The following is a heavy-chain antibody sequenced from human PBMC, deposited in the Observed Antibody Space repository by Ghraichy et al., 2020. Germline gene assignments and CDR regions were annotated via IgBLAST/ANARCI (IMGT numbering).Heavy chain of an antibody. CDR2: ITGTGANT. CDR1: GFIFSNYA. J-gene: IGHJ6*02. CDR3: AKDDYCSGATCATYYYYGLDL. V-gene: IGHV3-23*01. Sequence: GALRLSCAASGFIFSNYAMTWVRQAPGKGLEWVSSITGTGANTYYEDSVKGRFTISRDNSKNTLYLQMNSLRAEDTAIYYCAKDDYCSGATCATYYYYGLDLWGQGTTVTVSS. D-gene: IGHD2-15*01.